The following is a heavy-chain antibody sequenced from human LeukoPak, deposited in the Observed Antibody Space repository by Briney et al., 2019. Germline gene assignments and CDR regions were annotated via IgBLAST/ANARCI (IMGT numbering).Heavy chain of an antibody. J-gene: IGHJ4*02. D-gene: IGHD6-19*01. CDR1: GGSFSGYY. Sequence: SETLSLTCAVYGGSFSGYYWSWIRQPPGKGLEWIGEINHSGSTNYNPSLKSRVTISVDTSKNQFSLKLSSVTAAGTAAYYCARPARYSSGWLVFDYWGQGTLVTVSS. CDR3: ARPARYSSGWLVFDY. CDR2: INHSGST. V-gene: IGHV4-34*01.